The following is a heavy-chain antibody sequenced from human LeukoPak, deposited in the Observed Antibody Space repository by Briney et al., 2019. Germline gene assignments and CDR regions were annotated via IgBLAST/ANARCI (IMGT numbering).Heavy chain of an antibody. V-gene: IGHV4-39*07. CDR1: GGSISSYNSY. J-gene: IGHJ5*02. CDR2: FYYSGNT. CDR3: ARMSSGYAFDP. D-gene: IGHD3-22*01. Sequence: SETLSLTCTVSGGSISSYNSYWGWIRQPPGKGLEWIADFYYSGNTYYNPSLKSRVTISVDTSKNQFSLNLSSVTAADTAVYSCARMSSGYAFDPWGQGTLVTVSS.